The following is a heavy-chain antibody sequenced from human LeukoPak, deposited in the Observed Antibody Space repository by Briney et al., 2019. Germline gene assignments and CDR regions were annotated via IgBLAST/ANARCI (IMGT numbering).Heavy chain of an antibody. CDR3: ARFLWSGSYYFPH. D-gene: IGHD3-3*01. CDR1: GDSVSSSNYY. CDR2: MYYSGSV. Sequence: SETLSLTCAVSGDSVSSSNYYWSWIRQPPGKGLEWIGYMYYSGSVSYNPSLKSRVTISVDTSKNHVSLNLSSVTAADTAVYYCARFLWSGSYYFPHWGQGTLVTVSS. J-gene: IGHJ4*02. V-gene: IGHV4-61*01.